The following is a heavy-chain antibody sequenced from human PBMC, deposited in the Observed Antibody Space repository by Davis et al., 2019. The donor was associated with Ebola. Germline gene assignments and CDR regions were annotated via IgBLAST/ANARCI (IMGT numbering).Heavy chain of an antibody. J-gene: IGHJ5*02. CDR3: ASLYGVQLWA. CDR1: GGSISSNNW. V-gene: IGHV4-4*02. CDR2: ISHSGHT. D-gene: IGHD5-18*01. Sequence: SETLSLTCAVSGGSISSNNWWSWVRQPPGRGLEWIGEISHSGHTYYNPSLRSRLTISVDTSKNHFSLKLSSVTAADTAVYYCASLYGVQLWAWGQGTLVTVSS.